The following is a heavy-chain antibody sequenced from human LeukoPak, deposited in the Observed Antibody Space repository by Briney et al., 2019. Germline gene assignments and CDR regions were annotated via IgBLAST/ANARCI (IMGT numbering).Heavy chain of an antibody. V-gene: IGHV3-49*04. CDR2: IRSKGYGGTP. D-gene: IGHD2-21*01. CDR3: TKDQTSYN. Sequence: GGSLRLSCTTSGFTFSDYAMTWVRQAPGKGLEWVGFIRSKGYGGTPEYAASVKDRFTISRDDSKSIAYLQMNSLKTEDTAVYYCTKDQTSYNWGQGTLVTVSS. J-gene: IGHJ4*02. CDR1: GFTFSDYA.